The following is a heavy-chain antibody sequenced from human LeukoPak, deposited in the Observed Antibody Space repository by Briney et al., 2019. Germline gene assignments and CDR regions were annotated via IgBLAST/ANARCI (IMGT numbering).Heavy chain of an antibody. CDR1: GFTFSSYS. V-gene: IGHV3-21*01. CDR2: ISSSSSYI. D-gene: IGHD3-22*01. Sequence: GGSLRLSCAASGFTFSSYSMNWVRQAPGKGLEWVSSISSSSSYIYYADSVKGRFTISRDNAKNSLYLQMNSLRAEDTAVYYCARVAGYYDSSGYVDYYYYYYMDVWGKGTTVTVSS. CDR3: ARVAGYYDSSGYVDYYYYYYMDV. J-gene: IGHJ6*03.